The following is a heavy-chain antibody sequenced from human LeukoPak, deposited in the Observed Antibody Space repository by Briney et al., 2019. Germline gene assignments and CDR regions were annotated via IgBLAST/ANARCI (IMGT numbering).Heavy chain of an antibody. Sequence: GGSLRLSCAASGFTFTNYVMNWVHQAPGKGLEWVSSIAGTADKTYDADSVKGRFTISRDNSKNTLSLQMSSLRVEDTAIYYCARRGGSRGWGAFDIWGQGTIVTVSS. CDR1: GFTFTNYV. CDR2: IAGTADKT. D-gene: IGHD6-19*01. V-gene: IGHV3-23*01. CDR3: ARRGGSRGWGAFDI. J-gene: IGHJ3*02.